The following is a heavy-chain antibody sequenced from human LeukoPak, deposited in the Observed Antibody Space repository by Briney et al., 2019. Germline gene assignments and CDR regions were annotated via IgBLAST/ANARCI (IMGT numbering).Heavy chain of an antibody. CDR3: AREGGFWNGYYFDY. V-gene: IGHV4-59*01. Sequence: SETLSLTCTVSGGSISSYYWSWIRQPPGKGLEWIGYIYYSGSTNYNPSLKSRVTISVDTSKNQFSLKLSSVTAADTAVYYCAREGGFWNGYYFDYWGQGTLVTVSS. J-gene: IGHJ4*02. D-gene: IGHD3-3*01. CDR1: GGSISSYY. CDR2: IYYSGST.